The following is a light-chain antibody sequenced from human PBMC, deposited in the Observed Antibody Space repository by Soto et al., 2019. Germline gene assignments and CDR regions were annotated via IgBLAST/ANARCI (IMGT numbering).Light chain of an antibody. CDR3: QSYDSSLSGYV. J-gene: IGLJ1*01. CDR1: SSNIGAGYD. Sequence: QSALTQPPSVSGAPGQRVTISCTGSSSNIGAGYDVHWYQQLPGTAPKLLIYGNSNRPSGVPDRFSGSKSGTSASLAITGLQAEDEAEYYCQSYDSSLSGYVFGTGTKVT. CDR2: GNS. V-gene: IGLV1-40*01.